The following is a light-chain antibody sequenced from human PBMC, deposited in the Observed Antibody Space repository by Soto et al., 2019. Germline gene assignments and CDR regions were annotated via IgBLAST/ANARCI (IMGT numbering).Light chain of an antibody. CDR2: GAS. V-gene: IGKV3-15*01. CDR1: QSVSNN. CDR3: QQYSSCPLC. Sequence: EIVLTQSPATLSVFPGEKATPSSGASQSVSNNLAWYHQKPGQAPRLLIYGASTKVTGVPARFSGSGSGTELILTLSSLQSAVSASDCCQQYSSCPLCFGPGIVVAIE. J-gene: IGKJ3*01.